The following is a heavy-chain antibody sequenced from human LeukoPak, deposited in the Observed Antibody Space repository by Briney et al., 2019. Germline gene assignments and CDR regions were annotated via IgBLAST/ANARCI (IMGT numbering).Heavy chain of an antibody. CDR2: INHSGST. D-gene: IGHD3-3*01. CDR1: GGSFSGYY. J-gene: IGHJ5*02. V-gene: IGHV4-34*01. CDR3: ARGPPYYDFWSGYSPAPWFDP. Sequence: SETLSLTCAVYGGSFSGYYWSRIRQPPGKGLEWIGEINHSGSTNYNPSLKSRVTISVDTSKNQFSLKLSSVTAADTAVYYCARGPPYYDFWSGYSPAPWFDPWGQGTLVTVSS.